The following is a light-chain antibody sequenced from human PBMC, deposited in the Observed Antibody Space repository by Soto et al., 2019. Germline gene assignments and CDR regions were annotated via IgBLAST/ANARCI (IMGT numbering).Light chain of an antibody. CDR1: SSDVGGYNY. CDR3: FSYAGSNGWV. CDR2: EVS. J-gene: IGLJ3*02. V-gene: IGLV2-8*01. Sequence: QSALTQPPSASGSPGQSVTISCTGTSSDVGGYNYVSWYRQDPGKSPKLMIYEVSERPSGVPDRFSGSKSGNTASLTVSGLKAEDEAGYYCFSYAGSNGWVFGGGTKVTLL.